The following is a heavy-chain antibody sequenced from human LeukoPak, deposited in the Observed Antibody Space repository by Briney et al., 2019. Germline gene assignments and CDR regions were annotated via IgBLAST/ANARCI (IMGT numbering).Heavy chain of an antibody. V-gene: IGHV3-21*01. D-gene: IGHD3-22*01. CDR3: ARDPGVYDSSGYYSDYFDY. Sequence: GGSLRLSCAASGFTFSSYSMNWVRQAPGKGLEWVSSISSSSSYIYYADSVKGRFTISRDNAKNSLYLQMNSLRAEDTAVYYCARDPGVYDSSGYYSDYFDYWGQGTLVTVSS. J-gene: IGHJ4*02. CDR2: ISSSSSYI. CDR1: GFTFSSYS.